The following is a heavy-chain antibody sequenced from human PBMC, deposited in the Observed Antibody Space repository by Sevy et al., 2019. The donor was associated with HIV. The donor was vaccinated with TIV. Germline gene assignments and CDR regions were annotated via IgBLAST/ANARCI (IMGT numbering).Heavy chain of an antibody. CDR1: GYTRTKLS. D-gene: IGHD3-22*01. Sequence: ASVKVSCKVSGYTRTKLSMHWVRLAPGKGLEWIGSFDPEDGETFYEQKFQGRITMTEDTSTDTAYMELSSLRSEDTAVYYCATTKDYYESSGSPFDHWGQGTLVTVSS. V-gene: IGHV1-24*01. CDR2: FDPEDGET. J-gene: IGHJ4*02. CDR3: ATTKDYYESSGSPFDH.